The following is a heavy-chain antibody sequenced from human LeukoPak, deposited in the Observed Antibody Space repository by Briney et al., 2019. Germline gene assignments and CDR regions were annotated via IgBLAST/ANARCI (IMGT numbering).Heavy chain of an antibody. CDR2: FDPEDGET. Sequence: ASVRVPCKVSGYTLTELSMHWVRQAPGKGLEWMGGFDPEDGETIYAQKFQGRVTMTEDTSTDTAYMELSSLRSEDTAVYYCARGGGYSYGFSSDVFDYWGQGTLVTVSS. CDR3: ARGGGYSYGFSSDVFDY. CDR1: GYTLTELS. V-gene: IGHV1-24*01. J-gene: IGHJ4*02. D-gene: IGHD5-18*01.